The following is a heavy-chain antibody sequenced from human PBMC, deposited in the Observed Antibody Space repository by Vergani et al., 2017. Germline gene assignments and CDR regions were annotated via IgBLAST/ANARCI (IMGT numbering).Heavy chain of an antibody. CDR2: ISGSGGRT. J-gene: IGHJ6*02. Sequence: EVQLLESGGDLVQPGGSLRLSCAASGFTFKHYAMNWVRQALGKGLEWVSGISGSGGRTYYAGSVKGRFTISRDSSKNTLYIQMNSLSAGDTSVYYCAKANPRNSGYDYLYYYHAMDVWCQGTTVTVSS. CDR3: AKANPRNSGYDYLYYYHAMDV. CDR1: GFTFKHYA. V-gene: IGHV3-23*01. D-gene: IGHD5-12*01.